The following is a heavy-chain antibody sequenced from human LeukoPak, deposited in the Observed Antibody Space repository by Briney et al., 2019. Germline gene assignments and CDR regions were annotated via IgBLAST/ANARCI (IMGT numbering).Heavy chain of an antibody. CDR1: GFTFSSYA. J-gene: IGHJ6*02. CDR2: ISYDGSNK. Sequence: GGSLRLSCAASGFTFSSYAMHWVRQAPGKGLEWVAVISYDGSNKYYADSVKGRFTISRDNSKNTLYLQMNSLRAEDTAVYYCARDLKLEWFGELLFSYYYGMDVLGQGTTVTDSS. CDR3: ARDLKLEWFGELLFSYYYGMDV. D-gene: IGHD3-10*01. V-gene: IGHV3-30-3*01.